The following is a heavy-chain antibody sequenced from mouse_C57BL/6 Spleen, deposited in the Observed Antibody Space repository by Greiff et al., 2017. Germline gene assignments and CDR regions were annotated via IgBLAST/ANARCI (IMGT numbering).Heavy chain of an antibody. J-gene: IGHJ4*01. CDR3: ARATDGYYAMDY. Sequence: VQLKESGPGLVKPSQSLSLTCSVTGYSITSGYYWNWIRQFPGNKLEWMGYISYDGSNNSNPSLKNRISITRDTSKYQFFLKLNSVTTEDTATYYCARATDGYYAMDYWGQGTSVTVSS. CDR1: GYSITSGYY. D-gene: IGHD1-1*01. V-gene: IGHV3-6*01. CDR2: ISYDGSN.